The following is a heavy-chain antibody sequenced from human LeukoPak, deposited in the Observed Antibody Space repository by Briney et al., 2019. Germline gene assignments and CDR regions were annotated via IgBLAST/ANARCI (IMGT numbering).Heavy chain of an antibody. D-gene: IGHD2-15*01. J-gene: IGHJ4*02. V-gene: IGHV3-23*01. CDR2: IFPSGGEI. CDR1: GFTFSTFA. CDR3: ARSGRNRLDY. Sequence: GGSLRLSCAASGFTFSTFAMIWVRQPPGKGLEWVSSIFPSGGEIHYADSVRGRFTISRDNSKNTLYLQMNSLRAEDTAVYYCARSGRNRLDYWGQGTLVTVSS.